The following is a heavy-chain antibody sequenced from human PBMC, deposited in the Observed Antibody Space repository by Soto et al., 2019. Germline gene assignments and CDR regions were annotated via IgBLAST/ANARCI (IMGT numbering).Heavy chain of an antibody. V-gene: IGHV3-23*01. J-gene: IGHJ4*02. CDR2: ISGSGGST. CDR1: GFTFSSYA. D-gene: IGHD6-13*01. Sequence: PVGSRSLSCAASGFTFSSYAMSWVRQAPGKGLEWVSAISGSGGSTYYADSVKGRFTISRDNSKNTLFLQMNSLRVEDTAVYYCAKGHRDRAAAADCWGQGTLVTVSS. CDR3: AKGHRDRAAAADC.